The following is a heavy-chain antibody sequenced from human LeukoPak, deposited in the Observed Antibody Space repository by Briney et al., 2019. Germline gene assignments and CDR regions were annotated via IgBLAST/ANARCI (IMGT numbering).Heavy chain of an antibody. D-gene: IGHD1-1*01. J-gene: IGHJ4*02. Sequence: SETLSLTCTVSGGSISSSSYYWGWIRQPPGKGLEWIGSIYYSGSTYYNPFLKSRVTISVDTSKNQFSLKLSSVTAADTAVYYCARDRGTWNDDGFDYWGQGTLVTVSS. CDR2: IYYSGST. CDR3: ARDRGTWNDDGFDY. CDR1: GGSISSSSYY. V-gene: IGHV4-39*07.